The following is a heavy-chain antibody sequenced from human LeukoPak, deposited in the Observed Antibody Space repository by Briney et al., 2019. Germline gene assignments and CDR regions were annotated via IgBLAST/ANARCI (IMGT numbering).Heavy chain of an antibody. V-gene: IGHV1-46*01. D-gene: IGHD6-19*01. J-gene: IGHJ5*02. CDR1: GYTFTSYY. CDR3: ARDVRIAVAGRDNWFDP. Sequence: GASVKVSCKASGYTFTSYYMHWVRQAPGQGLEWMGIINPSGGSTSYAQKFQGRVTMTRDTSTSTVYMELSSLRSEDTAVYYCARDVRIAVAGRDNWFDPWGQGTLVTVSS. CDR2: INPSGGST.